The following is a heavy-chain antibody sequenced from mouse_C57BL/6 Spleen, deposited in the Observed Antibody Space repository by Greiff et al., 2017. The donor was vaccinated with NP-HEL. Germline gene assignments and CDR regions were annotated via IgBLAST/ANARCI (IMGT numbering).Heavy chain of an antibody. V-gene: IGHV1-7*01. D-gene: IGHD2-4*01. Sequence: QVQLQQSGAELAKPGASVKLSCKASGYTFTSYWMHWVKQRPGQGLEWIGYINPSSGYTKYNQKFKDKATLTVDKSSSTAYMQLSSLTYEDSAVYYCARSRDYDRFDYWGQGTTLTVSS. CDR1: GYTFTSYW. J-gene: IGHJ2*01. CDR3: ARSRDYDRFDY. CDR2: INPSSGYT.